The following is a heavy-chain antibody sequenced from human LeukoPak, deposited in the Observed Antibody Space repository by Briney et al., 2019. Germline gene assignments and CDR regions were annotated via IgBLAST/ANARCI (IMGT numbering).Heavy chain of an antibody. CDR2: INHSGST. J-gene: IGHJ6*03. CDR1: GGSFSGYY. CDR3: ARGLYGGYYSYYMDV. Sequence: SETLSLTCAVYGGSFSGYYWSWIRQPPGKGLEWIGEINHSGSTNYNPSLKGQVTISVATSKTQFSLKLSSVTAADTAVYYCARGLYGGYYSYYMDVWGKGTTVTVSS. V-gene: IGHV4-34*01. D-gene: IGHD3-16*01.